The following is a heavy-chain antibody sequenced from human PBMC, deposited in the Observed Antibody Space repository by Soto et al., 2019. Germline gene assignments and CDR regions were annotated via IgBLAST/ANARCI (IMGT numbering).Heavy chain of an antibody. D-gene: IGHD2-15*01. CDR3: ARSCGGAFCYSIY. CDR1: GYTFTSFG. Sequence: GASVKVSCKASGYTFTSFGINWVRQAPGQGLEWMGWVSPYSDNTNYAPKLQGRVTMTTDTSTSTAYMELRRLSADDTAVYYCARSCGGAFCYSIYWGPGTLVTVSS. CDR2: VSPYSDNT. V-gene: IGHV1-18*01. J-gene: IGHJ4*02.